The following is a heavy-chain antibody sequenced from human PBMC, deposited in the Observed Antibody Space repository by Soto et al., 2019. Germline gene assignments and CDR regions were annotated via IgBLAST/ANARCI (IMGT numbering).Heavy chain of an antibody. Sequence: QVQLQESGPGLVKPSETLSLTCTVSGGSISSYYWSWIRQPAGKGLEWIGRIYTSGSTNYNPSLKSRVTMSVDTSKNQFSLKLSAVTAADTAVYYCARTYYDSSGGDAFDIWGQGTMVTVSS. D-gene: IGHD3-22*01. V-gene: IGHV4-4*07. CDR2: IYTSGST. J-gene: IGHJ3*02. CDR1: GGSISSYY. CDR3: ARTYYDSSGGDAFDI.